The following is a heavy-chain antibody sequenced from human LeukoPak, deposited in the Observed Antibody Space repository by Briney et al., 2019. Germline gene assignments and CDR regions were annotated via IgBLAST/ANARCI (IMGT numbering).Heavy chain of an antibody. CDR2: ICYSGST. V-gene: IGHV4-59*11. Sequence: SETLFLTCTVSGGSISSHYWSWIRQPPGKGLEWIGYICYSGSTNYNPSLKSRVTISVDTSKNQFSLKLSSVTAADTAVYYCAIYRSRSFDPWGQGTLVTVSS. J-gene: IGHJ5*02. CDR1: GGSISSHY. D-gene: IGHD2/OR15-2a*01. CDR3: AIYRSRSFDP.